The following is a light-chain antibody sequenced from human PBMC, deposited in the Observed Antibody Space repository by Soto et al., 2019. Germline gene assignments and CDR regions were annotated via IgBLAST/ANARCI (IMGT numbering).Light chain of an antibody. CDR3: SSYAGSNREV. CDR1: SSDVGGYNY. J-gene: IGLJ1*01. V-gene: IGLV2-8*01. Sequence: QSVLTQPPSASGSPGQSVTISCTGTSSDVGGYNYVSWYQQHPGKAPKLMIYEVSKRPSGVPDRFSGPKSGNTASLTVSGLQAEDEADYYCSSYAGSNREVFGTGTKVTVL. CDR2: EVS.